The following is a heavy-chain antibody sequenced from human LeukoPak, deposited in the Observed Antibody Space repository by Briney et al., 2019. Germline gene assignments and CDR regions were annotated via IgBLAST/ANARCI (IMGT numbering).Heavy chain of an antibody. CDR1: GYTFTSYG. V-gene: IGHV1-18*01. CDR2: ISAYNGNT. J-gene: IGHJ6*02. D-gene: IGHD5-18*01. CDR3: ARDGYSYGPLDYYYYGMDV. Sequence: GASVKVSCKASGYTFTSYGISWVRQAPGQGLEWMGWISAYNGNTNYAQKLQGRVTMTTDTSTSTAYMELRSLRSDDTAVYYCARDGYSYGPLDYYYYGMDVWGQGTTVTVSS.